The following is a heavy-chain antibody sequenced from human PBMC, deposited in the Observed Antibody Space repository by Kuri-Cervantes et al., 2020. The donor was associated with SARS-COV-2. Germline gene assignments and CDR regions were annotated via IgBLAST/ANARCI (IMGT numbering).Heavy chain of an antibody. Sequence: GESLKISCAACGFTFSSYDMHWVRQATGKGLEWVSAIGTAGDTYYPGSVKGQFTISRENAKNSLYLQMNSLRAGDTAVYYCASTLIQDYFDYWGQGTLVTVSS. V-gene: IGHV3-13*03. J-gene: IGHJ4*02. CDR2: IGTAGDT. D-gene: IGHD2-8*01. CDR1: GFTFSSYD. CDR3: ASTLIQDYFDY.